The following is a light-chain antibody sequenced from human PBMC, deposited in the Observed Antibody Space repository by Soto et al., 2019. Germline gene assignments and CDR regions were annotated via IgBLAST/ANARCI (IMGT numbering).Light chain of an antibody. J-gene: IGLJ1*01. V-gene: IGLV2-14*01. CDR3: SSYTSSSTL. Sequence: QSALTQPASVSGSPGQSITISCTGTSTDVGGYFNYVSWYQQHPGKAPKLMIYEVSDRPSGISSRFSGSKSGNTASLTISGLQTEDEADYYCSSYTSSSTLFGTGTKLTVL. CDR2: EVS. CDR1: STDVGGYFNY.